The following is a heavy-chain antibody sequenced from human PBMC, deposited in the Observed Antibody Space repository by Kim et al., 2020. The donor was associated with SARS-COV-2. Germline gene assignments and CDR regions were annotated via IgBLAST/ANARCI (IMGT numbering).Heavy chain of an antibody. CDR3: VRAREKSFDY. V-gene: IGHV3-30*03. Sequence: VGSLRLSCAASGFSFSSRGMHWVRQAPGKGLEWVAVISDDETYRNYADSVKGRFTISRDNSKNTVDLQMNSLRVEDTAVYYCVRAREKSFDYWGQGTLVTVSS. J-gene: IGHJ4*01. CDR2: ISDDETYR. CDR1: GFSFSSRG.